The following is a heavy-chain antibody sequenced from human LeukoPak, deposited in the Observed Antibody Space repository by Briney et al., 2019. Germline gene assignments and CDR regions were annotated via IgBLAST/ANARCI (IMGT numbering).Heavy chain of an antibody. CDR1: GGSFRDYY. D-gene: IGHD3-22*01. Sequence: PSETLSLTXTVYGGSFRDYYWSWISQPPGKGREWIGEINHSGSTNYSPSLKSRVTISVDTSNNQFSLKLSSVTAADTAVYYCARGRRSYYDSSGYYYSWGQGILVTVSS. CDR2: INHSGST. V-gene: IGHV4-34*01. CDR3: ARGRRSYYDSSGYYYS. J-gene: IGHJ4*02.